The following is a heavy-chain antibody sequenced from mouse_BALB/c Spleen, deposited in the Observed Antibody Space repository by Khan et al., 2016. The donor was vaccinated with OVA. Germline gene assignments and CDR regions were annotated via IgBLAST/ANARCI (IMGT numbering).Heavy chain of an antibody. CDR3: TRDGNYAHWYFDV. V-gene: IGHV5-6-4*01. D-gene: IGHD2-1*01. CDR2: ISSGSTYT. CDR1: GFSFTSYT. J-gene: IGHJ1*01. Sequence: EVELVESGGGLVRPGGSLKLSCAASGFSFTSYTMSWVRQTPEKRLEWVATISSGSTYTYYPDSVKGRFTISRDTAKNTLYLQMNSLKSEDTAMYYCTRDGNYAHWYFDVWGAGTTVTVSS.